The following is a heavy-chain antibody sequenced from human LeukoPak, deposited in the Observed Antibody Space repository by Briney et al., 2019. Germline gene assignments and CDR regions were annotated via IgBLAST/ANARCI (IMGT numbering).Heavy chain of an antibody. J-gene: IGHJ5*02. V-gene: IGHV4-59*12. CDR3: ARESRAAAGAFDP. CDR2: IYYSGST. CDR1: GGSISSYY. D-gene: IGHD6-13*01. Sequence: PSETLSLTCTVSGGSISSYYWSWIRQTPGKGLEWIGYIYYSGSTNYNPSLKSRVTISVDTSKNQFSLKLSSVTAADTAVYYCARESRAAAGAFDPWGQGTLVTVSS.